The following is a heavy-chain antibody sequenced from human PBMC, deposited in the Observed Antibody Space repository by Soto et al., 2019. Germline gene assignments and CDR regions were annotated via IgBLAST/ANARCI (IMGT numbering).Heavy chain of an antibody. CDR1: GDSISSYY. CDR2: LYYGRSA. V-gene: IGHV4-59*01. Sequence: QVQLQESGPGLVKPSETLSLTCAVSGDSISSYYCMWIRQPPGKGLESIGYLYYGRSANYNPSLQSRVTLSVDNSTKQCSLTLSSMTAADTAVYYCALRSMAVVPEYWGQGTLVTFSS. CDR3: ALRSMAVVPEY. D-gene: IGHD3-22*01. J-gene: IGHJ4*02.